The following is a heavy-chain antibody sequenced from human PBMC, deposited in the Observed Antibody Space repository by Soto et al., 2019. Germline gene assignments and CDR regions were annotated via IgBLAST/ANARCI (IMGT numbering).Heavy chain of an antibody. D-gene: IGHD3-22*01. J-gene: IGHJ4*02. CDR1: GFTFSNYA. V-gene: IGHV3-23*01. Sequence: HPGGSLRLSCAASGFTFSNYAMRWVRQAPGKGLEWVSGISGSGVNTHYADSVKGRFTISRDNSKNTLSLQMNSLRAEDTAVYYCAKEGAAYYYDSSGYRPFDFWGQGTQVTVSS. CDR3: AKEGAAYYYDSSGYRPFDF. CDR2: ISGSGVNT.